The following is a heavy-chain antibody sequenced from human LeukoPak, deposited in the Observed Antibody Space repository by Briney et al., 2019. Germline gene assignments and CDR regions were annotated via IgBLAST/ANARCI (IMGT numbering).Heavy chain of an antibody. Sequence: KPGGSLRLSFAASGFTFSDYYMSWIRQAPGKGLEWVSYISSSGSTIYYADSVKGRFTISRDGAKNSLYLQMNSLRAEDAAVYYCVTNLKWGDNYDFYYMDVWGKGTTVTVSS. CDR2: ISSSGSTI. CDR3: VTNLKWGDNYDFYYMDV. V-gene: IGHV3-11*04. CDR1: GFTFSDYY. D-gene: IGHD1-26*01. J-gene: IGHJ6*03.